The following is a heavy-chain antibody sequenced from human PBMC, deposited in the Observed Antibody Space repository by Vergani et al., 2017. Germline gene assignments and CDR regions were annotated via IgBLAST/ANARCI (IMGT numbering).Heavy chain of an antibody. V-gene: IGHV3-33*06. Sequence: QVQLVESGGGVVQPGRSLRLSCAGSGFTLSSHAMHWVRQAPGKGLEWVAFIWYDGSKEYYADSVKGRFTISRDNSKNTLFLHMNSLRPEDTAVYYCAKVGRSEVAGTFGAFDIWGQGTMVTVSS. J-gene: IGHJ3*02. CDR1: GFTLSSHA. CDR3: AKVGRSEVAGTFGAFDI. CDR2: IWYDGSKE. D-gene: IGHD6-19*01.